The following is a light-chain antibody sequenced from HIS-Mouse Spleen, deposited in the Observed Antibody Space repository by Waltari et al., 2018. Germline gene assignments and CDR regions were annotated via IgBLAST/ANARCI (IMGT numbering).Light chain of an antibody. CDR1: SSDVGGYNY. Sequence: QSALTQPASVSGSPGQSITIPCTGTSSDVGGYNYVSWYQQHPGKSPKLMIYEFSNRPSGVSNRVSGSKSGNTASLTISGLQAEDEADYYCSSYTSSSTLVFGTGTKVTVL. CDR3: SSYTSSSTLV. J-gene: IGLJ1*01. CDR2: EFS. V-gene: IGLV2-14*01.